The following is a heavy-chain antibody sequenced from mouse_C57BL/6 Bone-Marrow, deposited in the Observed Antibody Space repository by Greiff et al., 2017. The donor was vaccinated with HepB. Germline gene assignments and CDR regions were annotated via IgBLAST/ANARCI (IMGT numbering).Heavy chain of an antibody. V-gene: IGHV1-69*01. D-gene: IGHD6-1*01. CDR1: GYTFTSYW. J-gene: IGHJ3*01. CDR3: AREVLSWFAY. CDR2: IDPSDSYT. Sequence: QVQLQQPGAELVMPGASVKLSCKASGYTFTSYWMHWVKQRPGQGLEWIGEIDPSDSYTNYNQKFKGKSTLTVDKSSSTAYKQLSSLTSEDSAVYYCAREVLSWFAYWGQGTLVTVSA.